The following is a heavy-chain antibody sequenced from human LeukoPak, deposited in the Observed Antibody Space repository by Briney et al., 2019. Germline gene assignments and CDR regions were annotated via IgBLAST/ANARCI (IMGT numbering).Heavy chain of an antibody. V-gene: IGHV3-9*01. CDR3: ARDGGIAADVGSYYYYYMDV. J-gene: IGHJ6*03. CDR2: ISWNSGSI. D-gene: IGHD6-13*01. Sequence: GGSLRLSCAASGFTFPDYSMHWVRQAPGKGLEWVSGISWNSGSIVYADSVKGRFTISRDNAKNSLYLQMNSLRSEDTAVYYCARDGGIAADVGSYYYYYMDVWGKGTTVTVSS. CDR1: GFTFPDYS.